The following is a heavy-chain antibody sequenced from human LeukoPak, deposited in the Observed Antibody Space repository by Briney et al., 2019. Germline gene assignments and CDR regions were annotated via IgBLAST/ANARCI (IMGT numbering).Heavy chain of an antibody. V-gene: IGHV4-59*01. Sequence: SETLSLTCTVSGGSISSYYWSWIRQPPGKGREGIGYIYYSGSTNYNPSLKSRVTISVDTSKNQFSLKLSSVPAADPAVYYCASGQFGYYSYLYWGQGTLVTVSS. CDR2: IYYSGST. CDR3: ASGQFGYYSYLY. CDR1: GGSISSYY. D-gene: IGHD3-22*01. J-gene: IGHJ4*02.